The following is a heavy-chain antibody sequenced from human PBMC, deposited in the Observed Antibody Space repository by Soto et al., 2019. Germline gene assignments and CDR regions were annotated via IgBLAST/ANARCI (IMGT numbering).Heavy chain of an antibody. J-gene: IGHJ6*02. CDR3: ARDGSRGHVMDV. CDR2: ISNTARTI. V-gene: IGHV3-48*02. Sequence: EVQVVESGGGLIQPGGSLRLSCAGSGFDFSNYNMDWVRQAPGKGLEWISYISNTARTIFYADSVKGRFTISRDNARNSLFLQMNSLRDEDTAVYYCARDGSRGHVMDVWGQGTTVTVSS. D-gene: IGHD1-1*01. CDR1: GFDFSNYN.